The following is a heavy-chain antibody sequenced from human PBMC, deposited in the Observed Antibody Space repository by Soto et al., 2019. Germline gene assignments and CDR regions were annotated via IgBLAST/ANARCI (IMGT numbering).Heavy chain of an antibody. Sequence: PGGSLRLSCAASGFTFSSYAMHWVRQAPGKGLEWVAVISYDGSNKYYADSVKGRFTISRDNSKNTLYLQMNSLRAEDTAVYYCARDSGSSWSFGYWGQGTLVTVSS. CDR3: ARDSGSSWSFGY. CDR1: GFTFSSYA. CDR2: ISYDGSNK. J-gene: IGHJ4*02. D-gene: IGHD6-13*01. V-gene: IGHV3-30-3*01.